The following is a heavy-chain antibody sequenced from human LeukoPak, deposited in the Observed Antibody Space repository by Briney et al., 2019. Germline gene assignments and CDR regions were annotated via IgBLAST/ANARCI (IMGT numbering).Heavy chain of an antibody. D-gene: IGHD5-24*01. CDR1: GYTFRQYS. Sequence: ASVKASCKASGYTFRQYSISWVRQAPGQGLEWMGWINPNSGGTNYAQKFQGRVTMTSDTSINTAYMELSRLMSDDTAVYYCAADGYNSRRFFDYWGQGTLVTVSS. V-gene: IGHV1-2*02. CDR3: AADGYNSRRFFDY. J-gene: IGHJ4*02. CDR2: INPNSGGT.